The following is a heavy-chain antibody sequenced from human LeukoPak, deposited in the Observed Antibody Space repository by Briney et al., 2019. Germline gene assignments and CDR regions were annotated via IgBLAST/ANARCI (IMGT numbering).Heavy chain of an antibody. Sequence: GGSLRLSCAASGFTFSSYAMHWVRQAPGKGLEWVAVISYDGSNKYYADSVKGRFTISRDNSKNTLYLQMNSLRAEDTAVYYCAKSFWWFGEFSPFDYWGQGTLVTVSS. CDR1: GFTFSSYA. J-gene: IGHJ4*02. CDR2: ISYDGSNK. CDR3: AKSFWWFGEFSPFDY. D-gene: IGHD3-10*01. V-gene: IGHV3-30*04.